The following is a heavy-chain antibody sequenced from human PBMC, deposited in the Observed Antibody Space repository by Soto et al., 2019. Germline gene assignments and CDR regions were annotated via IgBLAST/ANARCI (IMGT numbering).Heavy chain of an antibody. J-gene: IGHJ6*02. CDR3: AKGNSGYVPYGMDV. CDR1: GFTFSSYG. Sequence: QVQLVESGGGVVQPGRSLRLSCAASGFTFSSYGMHWVRQAPGKGLEWVAVISSDGSNKYYADSVKGRFTISRDNSKNTLYLQMNSLRAEDTAVYYCAKGNSGYVPYGMDVWGQGTTVTVSS. D-gene: IGHD5-12*01. CDR2: ISSDGSNK. V-gene: IGHV3-30*18.